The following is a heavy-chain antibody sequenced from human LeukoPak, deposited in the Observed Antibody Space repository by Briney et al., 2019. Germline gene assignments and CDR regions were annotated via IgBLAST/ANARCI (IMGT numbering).Heavy chain of an antibody. V-gene: IGHV1-18*01. CDR2: ISAYNGNT. D-gene: IGHD3-3*01. Sequence: ASVKVSCKASGYTFTSYGISWVRQAPGQGLEWMGWISAYNGNTNYAQKLQGRVTMTTGTSTSTAYMELRSLRSDDTAVYYCARVGYDFWSGYPQRFDPWGQGTLVTVSS. CDR1: GYTFTSYG. CDR3: ARVGYDFWSGYPQRFDP. J-gene: IGHJ5*02.